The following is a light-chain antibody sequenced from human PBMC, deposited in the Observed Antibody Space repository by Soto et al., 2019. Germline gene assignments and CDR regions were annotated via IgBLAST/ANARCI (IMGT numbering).Light chain of an antibody. CDR3: QQIYRTLTWT. J-gene: IGKJ1*01. V-gene: IGKV1-39*01. CDR2: AAS. CDR1: QSISNY. Sequence: DIQMTKSASSLSASVGNRGAITCGERQSISNYLTWYQQKPEKAPKLLIYAASSLQSGLPARFSGSGSGTDFTLTISSLQPEDSATYYCQQIYRTLTWTFGQGAKVDIK.